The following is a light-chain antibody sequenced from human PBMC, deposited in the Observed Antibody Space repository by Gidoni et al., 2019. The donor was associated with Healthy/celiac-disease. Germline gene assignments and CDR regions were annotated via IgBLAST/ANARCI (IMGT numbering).Light chain of an antibody. CDR3: QQRSNWPPWT. V-gene: IGKV3-11*01. CDR2: GAS. Sequence: ELVLTQSPATLSLSPGERDTLSCRANQCVSSYLDWDQQKPGQATRLLIYGASNRATGIPARFSGSGSGTDFTLTISSLEPEDFAVYYCQQRSNWPPWTFGQGTKVEIK. J-gene: IGKJ1*01. CDR1: QCVSSY.